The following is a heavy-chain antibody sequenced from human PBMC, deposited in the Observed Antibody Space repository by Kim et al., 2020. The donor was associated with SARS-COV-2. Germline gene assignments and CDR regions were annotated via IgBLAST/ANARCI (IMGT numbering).Heavy chain of an antibody. Sequence: SETLSLTCTVSGGSIRVGGNYWSWIRQPPGKGLEWIGYILDSGSTGYNPSLKSRVTISADASKNQFSLNLRSVTAADTAVYYCARVSSVAGTRKFDFWGQGTLVTVSP. J-gene: IGHJ4*02. CDR2: ILDSGST. V-gene: IGHV4-61*08. CDR3: ARVSSVAGTRKFDF. CDR1: GGSIRVGGNY. D-gene: IGHD6-19*01.